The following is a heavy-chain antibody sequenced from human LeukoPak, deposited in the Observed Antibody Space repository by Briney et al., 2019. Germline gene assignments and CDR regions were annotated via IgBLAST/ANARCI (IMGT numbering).Heavy chain of an antibody. Sequence: PSQTLSLTCTVSGGSISSGGHYWSWIRQHPGKGLEWIGYIYYSGSTYYNPSLKSRVTISVDTSKNQFSLKLSSVTAADTAVYYCARAGSGTDAFDIWGQGTMVTVSS. CDR2: IYYSGST. J-gene: IGHJ3*02. V-gene: IGHV4-31*03. CDR3: ARAGSGTDAFDI. CDR1: GGSISSGGHY. D-gene: IGHD3-10*01.